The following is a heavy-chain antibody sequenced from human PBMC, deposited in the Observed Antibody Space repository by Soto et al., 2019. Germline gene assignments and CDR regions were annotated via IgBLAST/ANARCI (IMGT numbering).Heavy chain of an antibody. CDR2: ISGSGGST. Sequence: EVQLLESGGGLAQPGGSLRLSCAASGFTFSSYAMSWVRQAPGKGLEWVSAISGSGGSTYYADSVKGRFTISRDNSKNPLYLQMNSLRAEDTAVYYCAKDFPYYDSSGYYFSGDYWGQGTLVTVSS. CDR1: GFTFSSYA. J-gene: IGHJ4*02. D-gene: IGHD3-22*01. V-gene: IGHV3-23*01. CDR3: AKDFPYYDSSGYYFSGDY.